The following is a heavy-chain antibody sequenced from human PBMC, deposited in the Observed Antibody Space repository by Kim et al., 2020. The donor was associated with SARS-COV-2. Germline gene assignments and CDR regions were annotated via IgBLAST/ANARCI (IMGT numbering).Heavy chain of an antibody. J-gene: IGHJ4*02. D-gene: IGHD3-16*01. CDR3: ARDTYRFFDY. CDR1: GFTFSTYW. V-gene: IGHV3-7*01. Sequence: GGSLRLSCAASGFTFSTYWMGWVRQAPGKGLEWVANIKEDGSDKYYVDSVKGRFTISKDNAKNSLYLQMNSLRAEDTAVYYCARDTYRFFDYWGRGTLVTVSS. CDR2: IKEDGSDK.